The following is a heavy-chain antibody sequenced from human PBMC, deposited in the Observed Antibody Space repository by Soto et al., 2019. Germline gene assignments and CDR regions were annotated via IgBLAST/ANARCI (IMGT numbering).Heavy chain of an antibody. CDR1: GFTFSTAW. CDR3: TTEESRITFGGVIVRDY. Sequence: EVQLVESGGGLVKPGGSLRLSCAASGFTFSTAWMNWVRQAPGKGLECVGRIKSNTDVGTTDYAEPVQGRFTISSDDSKNTLYLQMNSLKTEDTAVYYCTTEESRITFGGVIVRDYWGQGTLVTVSS. D-gene: IGHD3-16*02. V-gene: IGHV3-15*07. J-gene: IGHJ4*02. CDR2: IKSNTDVGTT.